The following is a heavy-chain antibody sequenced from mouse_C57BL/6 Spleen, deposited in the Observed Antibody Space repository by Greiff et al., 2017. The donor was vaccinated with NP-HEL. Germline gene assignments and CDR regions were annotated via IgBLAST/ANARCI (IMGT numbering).Heavy chain of an antibody. J-gene: IGHJ4*01. CDR1: GYSITSGYY. CDR3: ARYPHYYAMDY. V-gene: IGHV3-6*01. CDR2: ISYDGSN. Sequence: DVQLQESGPGLVKPSQSLSLTCSVTGYSITSGYYWHWIRQFPGNKLEWMGYISYDGSNNYNPSLKNRISITRDTSKNQFFLKLNSVTTEDTATYYCARYPHYYAMDYWGQGTSVTVSS.